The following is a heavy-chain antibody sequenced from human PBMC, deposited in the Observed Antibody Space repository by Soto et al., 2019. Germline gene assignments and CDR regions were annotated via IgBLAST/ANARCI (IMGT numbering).Heavy chain of an antibody. D-gene: IGHD5-12*01. CDR1: GGTFSSYA. Sequence: QVQLVQSGAEVKKPGSSVKVSCKASGGTFSSYAISWVRQAPGQGLEWMGGIIPIFGTANYAQKFQGRVTITADESTSTADMELSSLRSEDTAVYYCARDRVMATITGSFDYWGQGTLVTVSS. CDR2: IIPIFGTA. J-gene: IGHJ4*02. CDR3: ARDRVMATITGSFDY. V-gene: IGHV1-69*12.